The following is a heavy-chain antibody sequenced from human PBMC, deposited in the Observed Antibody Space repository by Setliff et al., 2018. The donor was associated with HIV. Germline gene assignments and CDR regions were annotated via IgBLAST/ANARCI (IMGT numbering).Heavy chain of an antibody. Sequence: GSLRLSCTASGFTFGDYAMSWVRQAPGKGLEWVGFIRSKSYSATTEYAASVKGRFTISRDDAKTIAYLHMNSLTTDDTAVYFCTRDRRGSSSWSGYNGGFDYWGQGTLVTVSS. CDR1: GFTFGDYA. V-gene: IGHV3-49*04. J-gene: IGHJ4*02. D-gene: IGHD3-3*01. CDR2: IRSKSYSATT. CDR3: TRDRRGSSSWSGYNGGFDY.